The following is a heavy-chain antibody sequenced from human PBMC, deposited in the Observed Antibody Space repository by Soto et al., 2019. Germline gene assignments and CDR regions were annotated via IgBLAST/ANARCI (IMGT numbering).Heavy chain of an antibody. D-gene: IGHD1-1*01. CDR3: ARGRYGDY. CDR1: GYAFTTYG. J-gene: IGHJ4*02. Sequence: QVHLVQSGAEVKKPGASVKVSCQGSGYAFTTYGSTWARQAPGQGLEWMGWISAHNGNTNYAQKLQGRVTVTRDTSTSTAYMELRSLRYDDTAVYYCARGRYGDYWGQGALVTVSS. CDR2: ISAHNGNT. V-gene: IGHV1-18*01.